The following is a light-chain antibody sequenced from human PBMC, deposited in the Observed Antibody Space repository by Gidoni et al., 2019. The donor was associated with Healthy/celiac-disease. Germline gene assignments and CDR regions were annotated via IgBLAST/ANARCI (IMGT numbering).Light chain of an antibody. CDR3: QQANSFPPT. V-gene: IGKV1-12*01. CDR1: QGISCW. J-gene: IGKJ4*01. Sequence: DIQMTQSPSSVSASVGDRVTITCRASQGISCWLAWYQQKPGKAPKLLIYAASSLQSGVPSRFSGSGSGTYFTLTISSLQPEDFATYYCQQANSFPPTFGGGTKVEIK. CDR2: AAS.